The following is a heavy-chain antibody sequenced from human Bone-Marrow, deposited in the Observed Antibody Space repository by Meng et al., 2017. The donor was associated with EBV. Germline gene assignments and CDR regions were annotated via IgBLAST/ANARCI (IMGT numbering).Heavy chain of an antibody. CDR2: IYDGGTT. D-gene: IGHD3-10*01. Sequence: DSGPCVVKPPEPLSLLLPVSGASVSGGTYHWSWIRQPPGNELEWIGYIYDGGTTIYNPSLKSRVTILVDASKNQFSLKLSSVTTADTAVYYCAKSRSSTPGVVDYWGQGTLVTVSS. CDR3: AKSRSSTPGVVDY. J-gene: IGHJ4*02. V-gene: IGHV4-61*01. CDR1: GASVSGGTYH.